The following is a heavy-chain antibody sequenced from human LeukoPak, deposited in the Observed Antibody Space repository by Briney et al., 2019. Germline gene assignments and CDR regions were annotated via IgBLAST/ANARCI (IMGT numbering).Heavy chain of an antibody. CDR1: GFTFSSYE. D-gene: IGHD3-10*01. J-gene: IGHJ6*04. Sequence: GGSLRLSCAASGFTFSSYEMNWVRQAPGKGLEWVSYISSSGSTIYYADSVKGRFTISRDNAKNSLYLQMNSLRAEDTAVYYCARDFPYYGSGSYYDPTRDVWGKGTTVTISS. CDR3: ARDFPYYGSGSYYDPTRDV. CDR2: ISSSGSTI. V-gene: IGHV3-48*03.